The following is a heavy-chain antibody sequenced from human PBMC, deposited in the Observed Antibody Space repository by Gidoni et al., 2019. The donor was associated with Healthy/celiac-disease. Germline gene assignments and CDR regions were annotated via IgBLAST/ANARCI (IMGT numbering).Heavy chain of an antibody. V-gene: IGHV4-34*01. J-gene: IGHJ4*02. CDR3: ARGASTAMEEDPLRYFDY. D-gene: IGHD5-18*01. Sequence: QVQLQQWGAGLLKPSATLSLTCAVYGGSFSGYYWSWIRQPPGKGLGWIGEINHSGSTNYNPSLKSRVTISVDTSKNQFSLKLSSVTAADTAVYYCARGASTAMEEDPLRYFDYWGQGTLVTVSS. CDR1: GGSFSGYY. CDR2: INHSGST.